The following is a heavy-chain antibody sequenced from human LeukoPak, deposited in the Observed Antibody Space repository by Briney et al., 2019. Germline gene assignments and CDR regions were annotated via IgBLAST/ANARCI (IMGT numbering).Heavy chain of an antibody. D-gene: IGHD2-15*01. CDR1: RGSVTSYY. J-gene: IGHJ4*02. CDR3: ASGIYCSGGSCYVAIDY. Sequence: PSETLSLTCTVSRGSVTSYYWSWIRQPPGKGLEWIGDIYFSGNTKYNPSLQSRVTISLDTSQNQFSLRLRSVTAADTAVYYCASGIYCSGGSCYVAIDYWGQGTLVTVSS. V-gene: IGHV4-59*02. CDR2: IYFSGNT.